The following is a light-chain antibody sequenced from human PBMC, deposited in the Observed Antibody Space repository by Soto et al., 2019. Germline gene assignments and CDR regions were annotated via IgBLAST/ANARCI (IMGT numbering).Light chain of an antibody. CDR3: AAWQDTLNVWV. CDR1: SSNIGHNS. V-gene: IGLV1-44*01. J-gene: IGLJ3*02. CDR2: TND. Sequence: QSVLTQPTSASGAPGQRVTISCSGSSSNIGHNSVNWYQQLPGTTPKLLIYTNDQRPSGVPARFSGSKSGTSASLAISGLQSEDEADYYCAAWQDTLNVWVFGGGTKVTVL.